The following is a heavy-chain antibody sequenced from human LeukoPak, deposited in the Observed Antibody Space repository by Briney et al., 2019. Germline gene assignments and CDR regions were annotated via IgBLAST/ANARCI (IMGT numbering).Heavy chain of an antibody. J-gene: IGHJ5*02. V-gene: IGHV4-59*01. CDR2: IYYSGST. D-gene: IGHD2-15*01. Sequence: SETLSLTCTVSGGSISTYYWSWIRQPPGKGLEWIGYIYYSGSTNYNPSLKSRVTISVDTSKNQFSLKLNSVTAADTAVYYCARGGNCSGRSCYSDRGWFDPWGQGTLVTVSS. CDR3: ARGGNCSGRSCYSDRGWFDP. CDR1: GGSISTYY.